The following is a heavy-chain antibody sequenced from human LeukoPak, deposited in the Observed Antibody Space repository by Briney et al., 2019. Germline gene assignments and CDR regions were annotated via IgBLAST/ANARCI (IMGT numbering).Heavy chain of an antibody. CDR3: ARNSIAARRFYYYYMDV. D-gene: IGHD6-6*01. CDR2: ISAYNGNT. CDR1: GYTFTSYG. Sequence: ASVKVSCKASGYTFTSYGISWVRQAPGQGLEWMGWISAYNGNTNYAQKLQGRVTMTTDTSTSTAYMELRSLRSDDTAVYYCARNSIAARRFYYYYMDVWGKGTTVTVSS. V-gene: IGHV1-18*01. J-gene: IGHJ6*03.